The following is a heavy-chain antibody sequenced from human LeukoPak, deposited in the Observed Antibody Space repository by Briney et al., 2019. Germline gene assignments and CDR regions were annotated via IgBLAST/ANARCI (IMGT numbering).Heavy chain of an antibody. D-gene: IGHD3-10*01. J-gene: IGHJ2*01. Sequence: SETLSLTCTVSGGSISSHYWSWIRQPPGEGLEWIGYIYHSGTTSYNPSLTRRVTISVHRSKNEFSLKLSSVTAAATAVYFCARDYYGSGSSYPNWYFDLWGRGTLVTVSP. CDR2: IYHSGTT. CDR1: GGSISSHY. CDR3: ARDYYGSGSSYPNWYFDL. V-gene: IGHV4-59*11.